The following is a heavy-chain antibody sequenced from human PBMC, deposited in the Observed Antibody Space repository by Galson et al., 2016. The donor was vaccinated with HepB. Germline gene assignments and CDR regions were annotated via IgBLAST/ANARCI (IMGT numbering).Heavy chain of an antibody. CDR2: MVRDGST. Sequence: ETLSLTCAVSGGSVSSDTWWSWVRQPPGKGLDWIGEMVRDGSTTYNPSLQSRVTILVDRSTNEFSLRLNSVTAADTAVYYCASGGWDYDYWGQGTLVTVSS. J-gene: IGHJ4*02. CDR3: ASGGWDYDY. D-gene: IGHD6-19*01. CDR1: GGSVSSDTW. V-gene: IGHV4-4*02.